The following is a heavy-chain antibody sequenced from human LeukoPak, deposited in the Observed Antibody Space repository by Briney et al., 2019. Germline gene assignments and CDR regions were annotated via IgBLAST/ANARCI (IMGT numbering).Heavy chain of an antibody. CDR3: AREFGHDRWYFDY. CDR2: ISADGRIQ. CDR1: GFTFSTYS. V-gene: IGHV3-30*03. J-gene: IGHJ4*02. Sequence: GGSLRLSCAVSGFTFSTYSIHWVRQAQGKGLEWVTVISADGRIQYYSDSVKGRFTISRDNSLNTLHLQMNNLRAGDTAVYYCAREFGHDRWYFDYWGQGALVTVSS. D-gene: IGHD5-12*01.